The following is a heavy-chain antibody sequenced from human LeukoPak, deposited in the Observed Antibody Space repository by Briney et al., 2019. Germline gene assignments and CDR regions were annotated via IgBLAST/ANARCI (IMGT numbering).Heavy chain of an antibody. CDR3: ARTANFAAGYYIDY. Sequence: PGGSLRLSCAVSGFTFSSYTMNWVRQAPGKGLEWVSSISGSSRHKYYADSVKGRFTISRDNAKNSLYLQMNSLRAEDTAVYYCARTANFAAGYYIDYWGQGALVTVSS. CDR2: ISGSSRHK. D-gene: IGHD6-13*01. J-gene: IGHJ4*02. CDR1: GFTFSSYT. V-gene: IGHV3-21*01.